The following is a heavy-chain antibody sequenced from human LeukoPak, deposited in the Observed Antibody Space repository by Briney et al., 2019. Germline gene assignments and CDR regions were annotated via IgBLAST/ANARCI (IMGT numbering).Heavy chain of an antibody. Sequence: PGGSLRLSCAASGFTVSNGYINWVRQAPGKGLECVSIIYAGGDTYYADSVRGRFIIPRDNSENTVYLQMNSLRAEDTAVYFCARPPGLAGLYSYYYGVDVWGQGTTVTVSS. D-gene: IGHD6-19*01. CDR3: ARPPGLAGLYSYYYGVDV. J-gene: IGHJ6*02. V-gene: IGHV3-66*04. CDR1: GFTVSNGY. CDR2: IYAGGDT.